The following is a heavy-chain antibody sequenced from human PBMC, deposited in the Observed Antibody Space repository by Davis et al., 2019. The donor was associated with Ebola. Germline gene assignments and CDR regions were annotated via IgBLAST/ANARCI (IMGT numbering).Heavy chain of an antibody. CDR3: ARLRGGNPIHDAFDI. V-gene: IGHV5-51*01. J-gene: IGHJ3*02. CDR2: IYPCDSDT. CDR1: GYSFTSYW. Sequence: GESLKISCKGSGYSFTSYWIGWVRQMPGKGLEWMGIIYPCDSDTRYSPSFQGQVTISADKSISTAYLQWSSLKASDTAMYYCARLRGGNPIHDAFDIWGQGTMVTVSS. D-gene: IGHD4-23*01.